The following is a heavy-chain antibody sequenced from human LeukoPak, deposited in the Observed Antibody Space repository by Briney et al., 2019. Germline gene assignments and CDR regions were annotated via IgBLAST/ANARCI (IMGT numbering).Heavy chain of an antibody. Sequence: ASVKVSCKASGYTFNSYGISWVRQAPGQGLEWMGWINPINPNSDDINYAQKFRGRVTMTRDTSISTAYMELSSLRSDDTALYYCARGGYSSSLYDYWGQGTLVTVSS. V-gene: IGHV1-2*02. CDR1: GYTFNSYG. CDR2: INPINPNSDDI. CDR3: ARGGYSSSLYDY. J-gene: IGHJ4*02. D-gene: IGHD6-13*01.